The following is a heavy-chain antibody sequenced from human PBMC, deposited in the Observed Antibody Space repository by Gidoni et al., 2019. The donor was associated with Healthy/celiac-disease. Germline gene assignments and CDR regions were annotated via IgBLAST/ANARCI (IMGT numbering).Heavy chain of an antibody. V-gene: IGHV3-30-3*01. CDR3: ARELTIFGVVYGMDV. CDR1: GFTFSSYA. CDR2: ISYDGSNK. Sequence: QVQLVESGGGVVQPGRSLSLSCAASGFTFSSYAMHWVRQAPGKGLEWVAVISYDGSNKYYADSVKGRFTISRDNSKNTLYLQMNSLRAEDTAVYYCARELTIFGVVYGMDVWGQGTTVTVSS. D-gene: IGHD3-3*01. J-gene: IGHJ6*02.